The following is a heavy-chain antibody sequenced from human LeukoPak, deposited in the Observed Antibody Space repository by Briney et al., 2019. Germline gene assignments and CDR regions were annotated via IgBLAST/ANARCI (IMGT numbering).Heavy chain of an antibody. CDR1: GGYTGSHY. Sequence: SETLSLTCTVSGGYTGSHYWSWIRQPAGKELEWIGRISPSGTTHYNPSLGSRVTMSVDTSKNYFSLRLSSVTAADTAVYYCARDFYASGFYFWFDPWGQGMLVTVSS. V-gene: IGHV4-4*07. D-gene: IGHD2/OR15-2a*01. J-gene: IGHJ5*02. CDR3: ARDFYASGFYFWFDP. CDR2: ISPSGTT.